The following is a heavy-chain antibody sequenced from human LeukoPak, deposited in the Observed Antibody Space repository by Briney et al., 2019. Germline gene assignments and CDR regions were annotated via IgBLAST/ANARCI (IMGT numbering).Heavy chain of an antibody. D-gene: IGHD5-18*01. V-gene: IGHV4-59*01. CDR1: GGSISSYY. CDR3: ASLQLWGPFDC. J-gene: IGHJ4*02. CDR2: IYYSGST. Sequence: SETPSLTCTVSGGSISSYYWSWIRQPPGKGLEWIGYIYYSGSTNYNPSLKSRVTISVDTSKNQFSLKLSSVTAADTAVYYCASLQLWGPFDCWGQGTLVTVSS.